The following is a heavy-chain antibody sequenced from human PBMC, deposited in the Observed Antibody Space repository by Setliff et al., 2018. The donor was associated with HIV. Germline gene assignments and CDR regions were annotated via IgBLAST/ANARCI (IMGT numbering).Heavy chain of an antibody. J-gene: IGHJ4*02. CDR3: ARDGGYFVKAE. CDR2: IRQDGSEK. V-gene: IGHV3-7*03. CDR1: GFTFTNYW. Sequence: GGSLRLSCAATGFTFTNYWMSWVRQAPGKGLEWVANIRQDGSEKYYVDSVRGRFTISRDNVKNSLYLQMDSLRAEDTALYFCARDGGYFVKAEWGQGTLVTVSS. D-gene: IGHD2-15*01.